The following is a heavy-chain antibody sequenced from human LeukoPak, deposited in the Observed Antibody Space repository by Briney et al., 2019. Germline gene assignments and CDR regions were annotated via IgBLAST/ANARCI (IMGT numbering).Heavy chain of an antibody. CDR3: ARGARYYYYYIDV. J-gene: IGHJ6*03. Sequence: ASVKVSCKAPAYTFTGYYMHWVRPAPRQGLGWMGWINPNSGGTNYAQKFQGRVSMTRDTSISTDYMELSRLRSNDTAVYYCARGARYYYYYIDVWGKGTTVTVSS. V-gene: IGHV1-2*02. D-gene: IGHD6-6*01. CDR2: INPNSGGT. CDR1: AYTFTGYY.